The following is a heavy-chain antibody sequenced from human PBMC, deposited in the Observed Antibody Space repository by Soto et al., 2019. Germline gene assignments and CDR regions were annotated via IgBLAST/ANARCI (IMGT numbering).Heavy chain of an antibody. D-gene: IGHD2-15*01. CDR2: IKSDESRT. CDR1: GFSFSSYW. V-gene: IGHV3-74*01. Sequence: EVQLVESGGGIVQPGGSLRVSCAASGFSFSSYWMHWVRQAPGKGLVWVSRIKSDESRTNYADSVKGRFTISRDNAKSTLYLQMNSLRAEDTAMYYCARASADGGSSYTDWGQGILVTVSS. J-gene: IGHJ4*02. CDR3: ARASADGGSSYTD.